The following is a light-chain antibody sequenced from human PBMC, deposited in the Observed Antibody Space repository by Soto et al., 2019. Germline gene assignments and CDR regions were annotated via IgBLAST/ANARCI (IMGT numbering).Light chain of an antibody. CDR1: QSISNN. CDR2: TAS. Sequence: DIQVPPSPSSLSASVGDRVTITCRASQSISNNLNWYQQRPGKPPKLLIYTASSLQSGAPSRFSGSGSGTDFTLTISSLQPEDFAIYYCQQSYSSPITFGQGTRLEIK. V-gene: IGKV1-39*01. J-gene: IGKJ5*01. CDR3: QQSYSSPIT.